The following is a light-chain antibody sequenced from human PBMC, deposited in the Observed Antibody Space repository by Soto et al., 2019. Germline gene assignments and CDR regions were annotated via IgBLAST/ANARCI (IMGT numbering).Light chain of an antibody. CDR3: HQYYSSIT. Sequence: EIVLTQSPGILSLSPVEGATLSCRASQDVDNNFLAWYQQRPGQAPRLLIYASSRRATGIPDRFSGSGSGTDFTLTISRVGPEDIAVYFCHQYYSSITFGGGTKVEVK. V-gene: IGKV3-20*01. J-gene: IGKJ4*01. CDR2: ASS. CDR1: QDVDNNF.